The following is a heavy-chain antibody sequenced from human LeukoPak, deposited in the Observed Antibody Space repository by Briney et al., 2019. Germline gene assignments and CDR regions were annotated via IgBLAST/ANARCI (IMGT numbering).Heavy chain of an antibody. J-gene: IGHJ4*02. V-gene: IGHV3-23*01. D-gene: IGHD6-13*01. CDR1: GFTFSSYV. Sequence: GESLRLSCAASGFTFSSYVLSWVRQAPGKGLEWVSAMSGIGGSTYYADSVKGRFTISRDNSKNTLYLQMNSLRAEDTAVYYCAKGSAAARPYYFDYWGQGTLVTVSS. CDR3: AKGSAAARPYYFDY. CDR2: MSGIGGST.